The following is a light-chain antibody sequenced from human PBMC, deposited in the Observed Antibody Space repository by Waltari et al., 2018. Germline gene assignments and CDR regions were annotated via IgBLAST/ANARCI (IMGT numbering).Light chain of an antibody. Sequence: QTVVTQEPSLTVSPGGTVTLTCASSTGAVTSGYYPNRFQQKPGQAPRALIYITSNKHSWTPALFSGSLLGGKAALTLSGVQPEDEAEYYCLLYYGGARVFGGGTKLTVL. CDR1: TGAVTSGYY. J-gene: IGLJ3*02. CDR2: ITS. CDR3: LLYYGGARV. V-gene: IGLV7-43*01.